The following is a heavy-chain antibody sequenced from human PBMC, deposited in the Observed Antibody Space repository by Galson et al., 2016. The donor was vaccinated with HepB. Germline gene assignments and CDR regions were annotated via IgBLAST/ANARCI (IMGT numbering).Heavy chain of an antibody. Sequence: SVRVCYKASGYTFTGDYIHRVRQAPGQGLAWMGRINPNIGGTNYAQKFQGRVIMTRDTSISTAYMELSSLRSDDTAVYYCARGVIAGKRCCTFGIWGLGTMVTVSS. CDR1: GYTFTGDY. J-gene: IGHJ3*02. D-gene: IGHD1-20*01. CDR2: INPNIGGT. V-gene: IGHV1-2*06. CDR3: ARGVIAGKRCCTFGI.